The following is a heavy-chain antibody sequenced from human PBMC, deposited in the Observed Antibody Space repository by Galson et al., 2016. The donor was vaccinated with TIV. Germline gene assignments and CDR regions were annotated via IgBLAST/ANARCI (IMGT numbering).Heavy chain of an antibody. Sequence: LRLSCAASRFTFSDYYMSWIRQAPGKGLEWVSEISGSGTTLFYADSVKGRFTISRDNAKNSLYLQMNSLRAEDTAIYYCATAIAAAGTFDYWGQGTLVTVSS. CDR1: RFTFSDYY. J-gene: IGHJ4*02. V-gene: IGHV3-11*01. CDR2: ISGSGTTL. D-gene: IGHD6-13*01. CDR3: ATAIAAAGTFDY.